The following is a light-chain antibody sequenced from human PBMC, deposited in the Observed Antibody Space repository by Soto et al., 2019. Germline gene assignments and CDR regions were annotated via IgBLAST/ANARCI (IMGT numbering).Light chain of an antibody. V-gene: IGKV3-11*01. CDR3: LQRSNWPPIT. Sequence: EIVLTQSPATLSLSPGERATLSCRASQSVGSYLAWYQQKPGQAPRLLIYDASNRATGIPARFSGSGSGTDFILTISSLEPEDFAVYYCLQRSNWPPITFGPGTKVDIK. CDR2: DAS. J-gene: IGKJ3*01. CDR1: QSVGSY.